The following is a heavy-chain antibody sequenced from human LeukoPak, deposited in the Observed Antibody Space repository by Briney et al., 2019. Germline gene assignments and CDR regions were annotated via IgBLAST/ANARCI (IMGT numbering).Heavy chain of an antibody. Sequence: GESLMISCKGSGYSFTSYWIGWVRQMPGKGLEWMGVIYPGDSDTKYSPSFQGQVTISADKSISTAYLQWTSLKASDTAKYYCARQYYDYIWGSYTANRYFDYWGQGTLVTVSS. J-gene: IGHJ4*02. CDR2: IYPGDSDT. D-gene: IGHD3-16*01. CDR1: GYSFTSYW. V-gene: IGHV5-51*01. CDR3: ARQYYDYIWGSYTANRYFDY.